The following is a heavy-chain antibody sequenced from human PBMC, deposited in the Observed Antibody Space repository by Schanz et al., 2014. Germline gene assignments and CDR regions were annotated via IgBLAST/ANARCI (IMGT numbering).Heavy chain of an antibody. V-gene: IGHV1-69*04. CDR1: GGTFSTYA. Sequence: QVQLVQSGAEVKKPGSSVKVSCEASGGTFSTYAISWVRQAPGQGLEWMGRIIPILDITNYAQKFQGRVTITADKSTSTAYMELSSLRSEDTAIYYCARGNTIFGVVILGWLDPWGQGTLVTVSS. D-gene: IGHD3-3*01. CDR2: IIPILDIT. J-gene: IGHJ5*02. CDR3: ARGNTIFGVVILGWLDP.